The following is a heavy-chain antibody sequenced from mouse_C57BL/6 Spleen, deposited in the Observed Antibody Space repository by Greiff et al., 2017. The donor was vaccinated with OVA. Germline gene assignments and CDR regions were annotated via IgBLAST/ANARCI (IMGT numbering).Heavy chain of an antibody. CDR2: IHPNSGST. J-gene: IGHJ3*01. Sequence: QVQLQQPWAELVKPGASVKLSCKASGYTFTSYWMHWVKQRPGQGLEWIGMIHPNSGSTNYNEKFKSKATLTVDKSSSTAYMQLSSLTSEDSAVYYCARTGYYSNFSFAYWGQGTLVTVSA. D-gene: IGHD2-5*01. V-gene: IGHV1-64*01. CDR3: ARTGYYSNFSFAY. CDR1: GYTFTSYW.